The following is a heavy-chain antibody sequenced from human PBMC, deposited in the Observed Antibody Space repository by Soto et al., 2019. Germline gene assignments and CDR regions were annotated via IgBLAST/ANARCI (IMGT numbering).Heavy chain of an antibody. CDR1: GGSISRTDW. Sequence: QVQLQESGPGLVKPSGTLSLTCAVSGGSISRTDWRSWVRKPPVKGLEWIAEITHSGSTNYNPSLKSRVHMSLDNSKHQFSLNMTSVTAAATAVYYCATQTGPFTFLQWGKGTLVTVYS. V-gene: IGHV4-4*02. CDR3: ATQTGPFTFLQ. J-gene: IGHJ4*02. CDR2: ITHSGST. D-gene: IGHD1-1*01.